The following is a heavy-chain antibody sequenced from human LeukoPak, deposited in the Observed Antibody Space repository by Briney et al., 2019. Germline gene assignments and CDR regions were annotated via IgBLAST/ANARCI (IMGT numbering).Heavy chain of an antibody. J-gene: IGHJ4*02. D-gene: IGHD5-18*01. Sequence: GGSLRLSCAASGFTFSSYAMHWVRQAPGKGLEWVAVISYEGSNKLYADSVKGRFTISRDNSKNTLDLQMNSLRAEDTAVYYCTKGTIWLPFDYWGQGTLVTVSS. V-gene: IGHV3-30-3*01. CDR1: GFTFSSYA. CDR3: TKGTIWLPFDY. CDR2: ISYEGSNK.